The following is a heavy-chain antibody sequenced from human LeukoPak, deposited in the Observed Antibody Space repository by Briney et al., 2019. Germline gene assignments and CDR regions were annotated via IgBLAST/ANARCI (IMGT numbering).Heavy chain of an antibody. D-gene: IGHD5-24*01. J-gene: IGHJ4*02. CDR3: ASKAATIDFDY. CDR2: INHSGST. Sequence: SETLSLTCAVYGGSFSGYYWIWIRQPPGKGLEWIGEINHSGSTNYNPSLKSRVTISVDTSKNQFYLKLSSVTAADTAVYYCASKAATIDFDYWGQGTLVTVSS. CDR1: GGSFSGYY. V-gene: IGHV4-34*01.